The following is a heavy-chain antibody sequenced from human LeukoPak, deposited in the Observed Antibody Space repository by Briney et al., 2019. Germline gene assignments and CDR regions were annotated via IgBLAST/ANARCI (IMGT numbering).Heavy chain of an antibody. Sequence: SETLSLTCNVSGDSVNTGHYYWRWTRQPPGKALEWNGYIYYSGSTNYNPSLKSRVTISIHTSKNQFSLTLSSVTAVDTAVYYCARVRGRVLDYWGQGTLVTVSS. CDR2: IYYSGST. CDR1: GDSVNTGHYY. J-gene: IGHJ4*02. V-gene: IGHV4-61*01. CDR3: ARVRGRVLDY. D-gene: IGHD3-16*01.